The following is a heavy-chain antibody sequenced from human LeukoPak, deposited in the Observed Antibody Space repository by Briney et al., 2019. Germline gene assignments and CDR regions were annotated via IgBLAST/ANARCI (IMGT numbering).Heavy chain of an antibody. CDR2: FDPDDGQT. CDR3: ATLKVAVAQMPWYFDS. D-gene: IGHD2-15*01. Sequence: ASVKVSCKLSGYTLTEKAIHWVRQTPGRGPEWMGGFDPDDGQTLYAQKFQGRVSTTGDTSTDTIHMELSRLRSEDTAVYYCATLKVAVAQMPWYFDSWGQGTLVTVSS. V-gene: IGHV1-24*01. J-gene: IGHJ4*02. CDR1: GYTLTEKA.